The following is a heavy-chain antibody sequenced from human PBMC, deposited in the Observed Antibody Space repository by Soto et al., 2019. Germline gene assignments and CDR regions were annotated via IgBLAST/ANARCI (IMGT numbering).Heavy chain of an antibody. CDR2: TYYRSKWKT. J-gene: IGHJ3*02. V-gene: IGHV6-1*01. CDR3: ARGDVIDI. CDR1: GDSVSSNSAA. Sequence: SQTLSLTCAISGDSVSSNSAAWNWVRQSPSRGLEWLGRTYYRSKWKTDYAVSVRGRITIDPDTSKNQFSLQLNSVTPGDTAVYYCARGDVIDIWGRGTMVTVSS.